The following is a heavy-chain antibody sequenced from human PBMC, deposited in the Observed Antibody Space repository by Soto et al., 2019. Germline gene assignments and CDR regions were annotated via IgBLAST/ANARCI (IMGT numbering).Heavy chain of an antibody. CDR3: AKANPHYGDAPH. CDR1: GGSVRSGGYS. Sequence: SETMCLTCALSGGSVRSGGYSWTWIRQRPGKPLESIWNIFESGTTNYNPSLRSRVTISVDRSTNQFSLKLNSVPPAHTAVYYCAKANPHYGDAPHWGPGTLLTVS. D-gene: IGHD4-17*01. J-gene: IGHJ4*02. V-gene: IGHV4-30-2*01. CDR2: IFESGTT.